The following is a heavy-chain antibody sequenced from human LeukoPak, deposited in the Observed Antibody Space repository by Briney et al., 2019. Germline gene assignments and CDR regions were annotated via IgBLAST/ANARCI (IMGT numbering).Heavy chain of an antibody. V-gene: IGHV4-34*01. J-gene: IGHJ6*03. Sequence: SETLSLTCAVYGGSFSGYYWSWIRQPPGKGLEWIGEINHSGSTNYNPSLKSRVTISVDTSKNQFSLKLSSVTAVDTAVYYCAIGNRYYYYMDVWGKGTTVTVSS. CDR1: GGSFSGYY. D-gene: IGHD1-1*01. CDR3: AIGNRYYYYMDV. CDR2: INHSGST.